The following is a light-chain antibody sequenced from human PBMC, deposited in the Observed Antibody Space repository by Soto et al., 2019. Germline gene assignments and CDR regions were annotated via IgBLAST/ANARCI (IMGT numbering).Light chain of an antibody. CDR1: QGITNY. J-gene: IGKJ3*01. Sequence: DIQMTQSPSSLSASVGDRVTITCRASQGITNYLAWYQQKPGTTPKLLIYAASTLHSGVPSRFSGSGFGTDYNLNISSLQTEDAATYYCQKYSSAPFTCGPGTKVEIK. V-gene: IGKV1-27*01. CDR3: QKYSSAPFT. CDR2: AAS.